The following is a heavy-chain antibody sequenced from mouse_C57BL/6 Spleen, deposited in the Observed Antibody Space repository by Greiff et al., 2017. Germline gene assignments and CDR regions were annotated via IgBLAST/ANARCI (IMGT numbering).Heavy chain of an antibody. D-gene: IGHD1-1*01. CDR1: GYTFTDYE. J-gene: IGHJ2*01. CDR2: IDPETGGT. CDR3: TRSPYYYGK. V-gene: IGHV1-15*01. Sequence: VKLVESGAELVRPGASVTLSCKASGYTFTDYEMHWVKQTPVHGLEWIGAIDPETGGTAYNQKFKGKAILTADKSSSTAYMELRSLTSEDSAVYYCTRSPYYYGKWGQGTTLTVSS.